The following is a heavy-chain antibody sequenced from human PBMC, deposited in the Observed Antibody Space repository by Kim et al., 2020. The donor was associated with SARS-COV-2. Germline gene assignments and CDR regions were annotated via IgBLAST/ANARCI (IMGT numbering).Heavy chain of an antibody. CDR2: IYYSGST. V-gene: IGHV4-59*13. CDR3: ARTNGIYGDFPFDY. CDR1: GGSISSYY. J-gene: IGHJ4*02. D-gene: IGHD4-17*01. Sequence: SETLSLTCTVSGGSISSYYWSWIRQPPGKGLEWIGYIYYSGSTNYNPSLKSRVTISVDTSKNQFSLKLSSVTAADTAVYYCARTNGIYGDFPFDYWGQGTLVTVSS.